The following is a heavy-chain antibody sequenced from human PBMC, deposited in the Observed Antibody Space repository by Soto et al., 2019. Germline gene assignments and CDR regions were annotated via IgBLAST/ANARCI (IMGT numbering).Heavy chain of an antibody. CDR3: AKDATRTSGWYYFDY. D-gene: IGHD6-19*01. J-gene: IGHJ4*02. CDR1: GFTFSILA. V-gene: IGHV3-23*01. Sequence: LRLSFAASGFTFSILAMGWVRQAPGKGLEWVSVIDYTGGTTYYTDSVKGRFIISRDNSKKILYLRMNSLRTEDTAIYYCAKDATRTSGWYYFDYWGRGALVTVSS. CDR2: IDYTGGTT.